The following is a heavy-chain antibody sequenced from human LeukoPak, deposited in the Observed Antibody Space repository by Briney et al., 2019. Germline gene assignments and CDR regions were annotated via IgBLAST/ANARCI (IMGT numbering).Heavy chain of an antibody. V-gene: IGHV4-59*01. CDR1: GGSISSYY. J-gene: IGHJ3*02. Sequence: SETLSLTCTVSGGSISSYYWSWIRQPPGKGLEWIGYIYYSGSTNYNPPLKSRVTISVDTSKNQFSLKMSSVTAADTAVYYCAREVGYGDYKDDAFDIWGQGTMVTVSS. CDR2: IYYSGST. D-gene: IGHD4-17*01. CDR3: AREVGYGDYKDDAFDI.